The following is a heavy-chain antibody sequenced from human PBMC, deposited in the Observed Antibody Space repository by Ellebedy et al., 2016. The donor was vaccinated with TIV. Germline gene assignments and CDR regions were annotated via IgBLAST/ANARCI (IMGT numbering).Heavy chain of an antibody. CDR2: IISGGPT. Sequence: PGGSLRLSCAASGFTFSSSAMSWIRQAPGKGLEWVSSIISGGPTSYADSVQGRFTISRDNSENTLYLQMNSLRVEDTAVYYCATTSGYGTGWYGRNAYWGQGTLVTVSS. V-gene: IGHV3-23*01. CDR1: GFTFSSSA. J-gene: IGHJ4*02. CDR3: ATTSGYGTGWYGRNAY. D-gene: IGHD6-19*01.